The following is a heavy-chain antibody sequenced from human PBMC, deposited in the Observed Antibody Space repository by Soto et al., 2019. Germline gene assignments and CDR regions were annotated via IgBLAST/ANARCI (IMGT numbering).Heavy chain of an antibody. Sequence: SETLSLTCTVSGGSISSSSYYWGWIRQPPGKGLEWIGYIYDSGSTNYNPSLKSRVTISADTSKNQFSLKLSSVTAEDTAVYYCARVPDRWRQGTLVTVSS. CDR2: IYDSGST. V-gene: IGHV4-61*05. CDR1: GGSISSSSYY. CDR3: ARVPDR. D-gene: IGHD2-2*01. J-gene: IGHJ5*02.